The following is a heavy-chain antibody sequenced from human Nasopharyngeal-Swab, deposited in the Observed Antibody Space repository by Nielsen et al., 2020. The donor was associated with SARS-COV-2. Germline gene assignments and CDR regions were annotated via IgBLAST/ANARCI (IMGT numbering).Heavy chain of an antibody. CDR2: ISGKNGNT. V-gene: IGHV1-18*01. CDR3: ARERHSHEYWTSWQSYFDF. Sequence: ASAQVSCNASGYTFSNYGIVWVRRAPGQGPVWMGWISGKNGNTNNAQKVQGRVTLTTDTYTNNAYMELRSLRSDDTAVYYCARERHSHEYWTSWQSYFDFWGQGTLVTVSS. J-gene: IGHJ4*02. CDR1: GYTFSNYG. D-gene: IGHD3/OR15-3a*01.